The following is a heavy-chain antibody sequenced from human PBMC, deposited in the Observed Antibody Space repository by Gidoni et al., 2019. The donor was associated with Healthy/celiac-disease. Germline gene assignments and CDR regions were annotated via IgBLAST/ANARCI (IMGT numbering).Heavy chain of an antibody. J-gene: IGHJ4*02. CDR3: AKAPNRGYSYGYVDY. V-gene: IGHV3-23*01. CDR2: ISGSGGST. Sequence: VQLLESGGGLVQPGGSLRRAWAASGFTFSSYALSWVRQAPGKGLEWVSAISGSGGSTYSADSVKGRFTISRDNSKNTLYLQMNSLRAEDTAVYYCAKAPNRGYSYGYVDYWGQGTLVTVSS. CDR1: GFTFSSYA. D-gene: IGHD5-18*01.